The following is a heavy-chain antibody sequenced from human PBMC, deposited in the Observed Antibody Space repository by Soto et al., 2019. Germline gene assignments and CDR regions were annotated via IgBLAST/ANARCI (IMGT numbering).Heavy chain of an antibody. D-gene: IGHD2-8*01. CDR1: GYTFSCFY. CDR3: RVTGVSEVDY. J-gene: IGHJ4*02. V-gene: IGHV1-2*02. CDR2: IYPDSGGT. Sequence: XSVKVSCKTSGYTFSCFYIHWVRQAPGQGLESMGWIYPDSGGTDYAQKFQGRVTMTRDTSISTAYMELSSLRSDDTAVYYCRVTGVSEVDYWGQGTLVTVSS.